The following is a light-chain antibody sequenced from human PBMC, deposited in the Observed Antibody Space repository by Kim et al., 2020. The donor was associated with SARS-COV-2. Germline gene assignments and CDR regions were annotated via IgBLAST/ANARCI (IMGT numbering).Light chain of an antibody. CDR2: WAS. V-gene: IGKV4-1*01. CDR3: QQYYSTPPT. Sequence: DIVMTPSPDSLAVSLGERATINCKSSQSVLYSSNNKNYLAWYQQKPGQPPKLLIYWASTRESGVPDRFSGSGSGTDFTLTISSLQAEDVAVYYCQQYYSTPPTFGGGTKVDIK. J-gene: IGKJ4*01. CDR1: QSVLYSSNNKNY.